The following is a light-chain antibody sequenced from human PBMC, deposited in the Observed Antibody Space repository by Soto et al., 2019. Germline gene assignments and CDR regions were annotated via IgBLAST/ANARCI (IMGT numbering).Light chain of an antibody. V-gene: IGLV2-14*01. J-gene: IGLJ1*01. CDR1: SIDIGRYNY. Sequence: SVLTQPASVSGSPGQSITSSCTGTSIDIGRYNYVSWFQQHPGKVPKLVIFEVNYRPSGVSDRFSGSKSGNTASLTITGLQAEDEADYYCTSCITANTRCVFXSGTKVTVL. CDR3: TSCITANTRCV. CDR2: EVN.